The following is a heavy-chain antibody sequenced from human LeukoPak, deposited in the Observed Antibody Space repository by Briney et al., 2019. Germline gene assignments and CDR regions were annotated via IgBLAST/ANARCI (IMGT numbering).Heavy chain of an antibody. J-gene: IGHJ3*02. D-gene: IGHD3-10*01. CDR1: GFTFSSYW. Sequence: GGSLRLSCAASGFTFSSYWMHWVRQAPGKGLVWVSRSNSDGSSTSYADSVKGRFTISRDNAKNTLYLQMNSLRAEDTAVYYCARSGHYAIDAFDIWGQGTMVTVSS. CDR2: SNSDGSST. CDR3: ARSGHYAIDAFDI. V-gene: IGHV3-74*01.